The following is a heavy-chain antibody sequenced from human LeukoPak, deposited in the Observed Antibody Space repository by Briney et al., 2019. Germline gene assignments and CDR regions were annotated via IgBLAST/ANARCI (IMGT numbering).Heavy chain of an antibody. J-gene: IGHJ4*02. D-gene: IGHD3-10*01. V-gene: IGHV3-73*01. CDR2: IRSKANNYAT. CDR1: GFTFSDSA. CDR3: SNIGETRY. Sequence: GGSLRLSCAASGFTFSDSAVYWVRQASGKGLEWVGRIRSKANNYATAYAALVKGRFTISRDDSKNTAYLQMNSLKTEDTAVYYCSNIGETRYWGQGTLVTVSS.